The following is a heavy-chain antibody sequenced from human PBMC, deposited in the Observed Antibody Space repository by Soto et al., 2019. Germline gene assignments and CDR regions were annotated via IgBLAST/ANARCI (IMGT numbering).Heavy chain of an antibody. V-gene: IGHV4-34*01. CDR3: ARLGNYYGSGSYLRPLYFDY. Sequence: ASETLSLTCAVYGGSFSGYYWSWIRQPPGKGLEWIGEINHSGSTNYNPSLKSRVTISVDTSKNQFSLKLSSVTAADTAVYYCARLGNYYGSGSYLRPLYFDYWGQGTLVTVSS. CDR1: GGSFSGYY. D-gene: IGHD3-10*01. CDR2: INHSGST. J-gene: IGHJ4*02.